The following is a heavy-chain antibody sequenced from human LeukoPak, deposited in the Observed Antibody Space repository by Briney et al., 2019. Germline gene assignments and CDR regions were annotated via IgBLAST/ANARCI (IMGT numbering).Heavy chain of an antibody. V-gene: IGHV1-46*01. CDR3: ARDHPDIALIPAAMDV. CDR1: GYTFTSYY. CDR2: INPSGGST. J-gene: IGHJ6*03. Sequence: ASVKVSCKASGYTFTSYYMHWVRQAPGQGLEWMGIINPSGGSTSYAQKFQGRATMTRDTSTSTVYMELSSLRSEDTAVYYCARDHPDIALIPAAMDVWGTGTTVIVSS. D-gene: IGHD2-2*01.